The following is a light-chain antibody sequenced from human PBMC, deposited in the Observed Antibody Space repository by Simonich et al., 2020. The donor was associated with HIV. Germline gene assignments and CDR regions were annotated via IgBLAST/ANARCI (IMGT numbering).Light chain of an antibody. V-gene: IGLV3-25*03. CDR1: ALPKQY. CDR3: QSADSSGTYWV. J-gene: IGLJ3*02. CDR2: KDI. Sequence: SYELTQPPSVSVSPGQTARITCSGDALPKQYAYWYQQKPGQAPVMVIYKDIERPSGSPERFSGSSSGTTVTLTISGVQAEDEADYYCQSADSSGTYWVFGGGTKLTVL.